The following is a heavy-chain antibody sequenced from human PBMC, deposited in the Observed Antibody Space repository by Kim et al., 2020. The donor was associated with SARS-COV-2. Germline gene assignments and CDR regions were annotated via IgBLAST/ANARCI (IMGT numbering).Heavy chain of an antibody. J-gene: IGHJ4*02. V-gene: IGHV4-34*01. CDR3: ARVSGGQLPLGY. D-gene: IGHD2-2*01. Sequence: NHTPSRKSRVTISVDTSKNQFSLKLSSVTAADTAVYYCARVSGGQLPLGYWGQGTLVTVSS.